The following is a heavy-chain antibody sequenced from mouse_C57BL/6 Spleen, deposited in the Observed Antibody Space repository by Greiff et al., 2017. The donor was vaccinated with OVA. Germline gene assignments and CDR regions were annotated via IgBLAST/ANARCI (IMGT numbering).Heavy chain of an antibody. D-gene: IGHD2-1*01. V-gene: IGHV1-54*01. CDR3: ARRRNYFFDY. Sequence: VQLQQSGAELVRPGTSVKVSCKASGYAFTNYLIEWVKQRPGQGLEWIGVINPGSGGTNYNEKFKGKATLTADQSSSTAYMQLSSLTSEDSAVYFCARRRNYFFDYWGQGTTRTVSS. J-gene: IGHJ2*01. CDR2: INPGSGGT. CDR1: GYAFTNYL.